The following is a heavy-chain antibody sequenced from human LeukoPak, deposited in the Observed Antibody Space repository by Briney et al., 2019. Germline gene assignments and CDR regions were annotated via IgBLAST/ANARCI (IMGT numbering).Heavy chain of an antibody. D-gene: IGHD1-26*01. CDR2: ISSDGSST. CDR1: GFTFSSYA. CDR3: ARAQMGAPTDY. Sequence: GGSLRLSCAASGFTFSSYAMYWVRPAPGKGLVWVSRISSDGSSTIYADSVKGRFTISRDIAKNTLYLQMNSLRAEDTAVYYCARAQMGAPTDYWGQGTLVTVSS. V-gene: IGHV3-74*01. J-gene: IGHJ4*02.